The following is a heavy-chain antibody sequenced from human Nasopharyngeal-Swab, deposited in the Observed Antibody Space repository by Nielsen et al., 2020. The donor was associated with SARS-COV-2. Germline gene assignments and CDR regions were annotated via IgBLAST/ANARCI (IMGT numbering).Heavy chain of an antibody. J-gene: IGHJ6*02. CDR1: GGTLSSYA. CDR2: IIPIFGTA. Sequence: SVKVSCKASGGTLSSYAISWVRQAPGQGLEWMGGIIPIFGTANYAQKFQGRVTITADESTSTAYMELSSLRSEDTAVYYCARETLDNYDLPLGMDGWGQGTTVTVSS. CDR3: ARETLDNYDLPLGMDG. D-gene: IGHD3-3*01. V-gene: IGHV1-69*13.